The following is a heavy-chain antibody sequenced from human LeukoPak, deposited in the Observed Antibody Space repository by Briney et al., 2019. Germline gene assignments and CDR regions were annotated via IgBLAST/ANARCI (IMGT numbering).Heavy chain of an antibody. J-gene: IGHJ6*04. D-gene: IGHD3-10*01. CDR2: IYYSGSS. Sequence: PSETLSLTCTVSGGSISSYYWSWIRQPPGKGLEWIGYIYYSGSSNYNPSLKSRVTISVDTSKNQFSLKLSSVTAADTAVYYCAREPHSMKYYYGSGSLAGILDVWGKGTTVTVSS. CDR3: AREPHSMKYYYGSGSLAGILDV. V-gene: IGHV4-59*01. CDR1: GGSISSYY.